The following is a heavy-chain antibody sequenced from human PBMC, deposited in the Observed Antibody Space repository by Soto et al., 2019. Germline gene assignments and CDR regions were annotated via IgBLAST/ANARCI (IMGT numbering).Heavy chain of an antibody. D-gene: IGHD3-16*01. Sequence: QVQLLESGGGVVQPGRSLRLSCAASGFPFSSYALHWVRQAPGRGLEWVAAISNDGGNKFYADSEKGRFSISRDTSKKTLYLQMNSLRAADTAVYYCARVWGAYPNFDCWGQGTLVTVSS. CDR1: GFPFSSYA. CDR3: ARVWGAYPNFDC. J-gene: IGHJ4*02. V-gene: IGHV3-30-3*01. CDR2: ISNDGGNK.